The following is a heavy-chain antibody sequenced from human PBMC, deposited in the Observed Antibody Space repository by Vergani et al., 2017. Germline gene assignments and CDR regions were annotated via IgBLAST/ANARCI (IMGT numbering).Heavy chain of an antibody. V-gene: IGHV4-61*02. D-gene: IGHD4-23*01. Sequence: QVQLQESGPGLVKPSQTLSLTCTVSGASINNDFYYWHWIRQPAGKGLEWIWRIYVSGITDYNSSLQSRVSLSVDPSKNQFSQTLTSGTAADTAVYYCARDYQQLRQRAFDLLGQGTMGTGSS. CDR1: GASINNDFYY. CDR2: IYVSGIT. CDR3: ARDYQQLRQRAFDL. J-gene: IGHJ3*01.